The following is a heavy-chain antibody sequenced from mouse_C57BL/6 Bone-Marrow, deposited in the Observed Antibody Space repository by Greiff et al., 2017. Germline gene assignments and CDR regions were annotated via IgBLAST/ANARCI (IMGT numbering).Heavy chain of an antibody. CDR3: ARSDDYDGTYD. Sequence: VQLQQSGAELVRPGSSVKMSCKTSGYTFTSYGINWVKQRPGQGLEWIGYIYIGNGYTEYNGKFKGKATLTSDTSSSTAYMQLSSLTSEDSAIYFCARSDDYDGTYDWGQGTLVTVSA. CDR2: IYIGNGYT. CDR1: GYTFTSYG. V-gene: IGHV1-58*01. D-gene: IGHD2-4*01. J-gene: IGHJ3*01.